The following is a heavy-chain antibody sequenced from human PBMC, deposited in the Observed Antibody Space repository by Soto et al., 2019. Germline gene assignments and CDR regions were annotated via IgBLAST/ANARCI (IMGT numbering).Heavy chain of an antibody. CDR2: IIPIFGTA. J-gene: IGHJ5*02. Sequence: QVQLVQSGAEVKKPGSSVKVSCKASGGTFSSYAISWVRQAPGQGLEWMGGIIPIFGTANYAQKFQGRVTITADESTSTDDMELSGLRSEDTAVYYCARAPPSSYQLLPSWFDPWGQGTLVTVSS. CDR3: ARAPPSSYQLLPSWFDP. V-gene: IGHV1-69*01. CDR1: GGTFSSYA. D-gene: IGHD2-2*01.